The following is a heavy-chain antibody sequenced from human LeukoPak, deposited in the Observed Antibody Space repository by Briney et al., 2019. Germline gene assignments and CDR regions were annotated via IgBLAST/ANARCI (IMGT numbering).Heavy chain of an antibody. V-gene: IGHV4-30-2*01. D-gene: IGHD3-3*01. Sequence: SETLSLTCTVSGGSISSGGYYWSWIRQPPGKGLEWIGYIYHSGSTYYNPSLKSRVTISVDRSKNQFSLKLSSVTAADTAVYYCARHHYLRFLEWFNGSFDYWGQGTLVTVSS. CDR3: ARHHYLRFLEWFNGSFDY. CDR2: IYHSGST. CDR1: GGSISSGGYY. J-gene: IGHJ4*02.